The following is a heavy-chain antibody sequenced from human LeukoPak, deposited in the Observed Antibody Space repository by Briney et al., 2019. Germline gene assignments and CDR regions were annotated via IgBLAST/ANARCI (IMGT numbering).Heavy chain of an antibody. D-gene: IGHD2-15*01. CDR3: ARPYCSGGDCLRYFDL. J-gene: IGHJ2*01. CDR2: MNPISGNT. V-gene: IGHV1-8*01. CDR1: GYTFTSYG. Sequence: ASVKVSCKASGYTFTSYGISWVRQATGRGLEWMGWMNPISGNTGYAQKFQGRVTMTRSTSISTAYMELSSLRSEDTAVYYCARPYCSGGDCLRYFDLWGRGTLITVSS.